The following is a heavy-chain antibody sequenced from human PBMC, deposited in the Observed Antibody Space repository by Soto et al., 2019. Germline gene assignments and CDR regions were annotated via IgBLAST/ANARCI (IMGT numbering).Heavy chain of an antibody. V-gene: IGHV1-69*13. CDR1: GGTFSSYA. CDR3: ARGFRLGNRDYYDSSGYWY. CDR2: IIPIFGTA. D-gene: IGHD3-22*01. Sequence: ASVKVSCKASGGTFSSYAISWVRQAPGQGLEWMGGIIPIFGTANYAQKFQGRVTITADESTSTAYMELSSLRSEDTAVYYCARGFRLGNRDYYDSSGYWYWGQGTLVTVSS. J-gene: IGHJ4*02.